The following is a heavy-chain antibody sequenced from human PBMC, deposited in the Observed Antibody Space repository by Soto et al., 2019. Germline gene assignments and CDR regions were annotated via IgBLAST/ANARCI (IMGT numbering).Heavy chain of an antibody. Sequence: QVQLLESGGGVVQPGRSLRLSCAPSGFSFSDFGMHWVRQAPGKGLEWVAAISHDGSNQYYGDSVKGRFAISRDHFNTMLGMQTHNLNVDDSAIYYCAKETRARACKDTTVICMDVWG. V-gene: IGHV3-30*18. D-gene: IGHD4-17*01. J-gene: IGHJ6*02. CDR2: ISHDGSNQ. CDR1: GFSFSDFG. CDR3: AKETRARACKDTTVICMDV.